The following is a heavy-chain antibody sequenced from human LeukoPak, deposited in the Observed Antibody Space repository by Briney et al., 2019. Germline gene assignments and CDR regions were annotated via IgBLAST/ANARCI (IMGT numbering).Heavy chain of an antibody. D-gene: IGHD6-13*01. V-gene: IGHV1-2*02. CDR2: INPNSGGT. CDR1: GYTFTGYY. Sequence: ASVKVSCKASGYTFTGYYMHWVRRAPGQGLEWMGWINPNSGGTNYAQRFQGRVTMTRDTSISTAYMELSRLRSDDTAVYYCARVRTGIAAAGRDFAFDIWGQGTMVTVSS. CDR3: ARVRTGIAAAGRDFAFDI. J-gene: IGHJ3*02.